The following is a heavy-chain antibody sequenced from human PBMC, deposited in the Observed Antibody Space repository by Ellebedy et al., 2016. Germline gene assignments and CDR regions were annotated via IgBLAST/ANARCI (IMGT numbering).Heavy chain of an antibody. J-gene: IGHJ6*02. CDR3: ARDLGYCSSTSCHNYYGMDV. CDR2: INPNSGGT. D-gene: IGHD2-2*01. CDR1: GYTFTGYY. Sequence: ASVKVSCXASGYTFTGYYMHWVRQAPGQGLEWMGWINPNSGGTNYAQKFQGRVTMTRDTSISTAYMELSRLRSDDTAVYYCARDLGYCSSTSCHNYYGMDVWGQGTTVTVSS. V-gene: IGHV1-2*02.